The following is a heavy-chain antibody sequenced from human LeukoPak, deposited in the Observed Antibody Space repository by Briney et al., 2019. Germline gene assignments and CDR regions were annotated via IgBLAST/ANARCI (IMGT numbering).Heavy chain of an antibody. CDR3: AKDQDDFWSAHQNYYFDS. Sequence: GGSLRLSCAASGFTFSNAWMSWVRQAPGKGLEWVGRIISKAGGETTDYAAPVKGRFIISRDDSRNTVYLQMESLKTEDTAVYYCAKDQDDFWSAHQNYYFDSWGQGILVTVSS. J-gene: IGHJ4*02. CDR1: GFTFSNAW. D-gene: IGHD3-3*01. V-gene: IGHV3-15*01. CDR2: IISKAGGETT.